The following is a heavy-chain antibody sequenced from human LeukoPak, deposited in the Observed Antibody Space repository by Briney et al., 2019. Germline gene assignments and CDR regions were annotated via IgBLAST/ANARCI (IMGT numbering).Heavy chain of an antibody. CDR2: IIPIFGTA. CDR1: GGTFSSYA. J-gene: IGHJ4*02. CDR3: DYYYDSSGYYYPRDY. V-gene: IGHV1-69*13. D-gene: IGHD3-22*01. Sequence: GASVKVSCKASGGTFSSYAISWVRQAPGQGFEWMGGIIPIFGTANYAQKFQGRVTITADESTSTAYMELSSLRSEDTAVYYCDYYYDSSGYYYPRDYWGQGTLVTVSS.